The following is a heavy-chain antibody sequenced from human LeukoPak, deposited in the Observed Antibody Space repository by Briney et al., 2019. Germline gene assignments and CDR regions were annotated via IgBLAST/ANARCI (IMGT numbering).Heavy chain of an antibody. D-gene: IGHD3-22*01. Sequence: GGSLRLSCAASGFTFSSYGMHWVRQAPGKGLEWVAVISYDGSNKYYADSVKGRLTISRDNSKNTLYLQMNSLRAEDTAVYYCARGATYYYDSSDYWGQGTLATVSS. CDR2: ISYDGSNK. V-gene: IGHV3-30*03. CDR1: GFTFSSYG. J-gene: IGHJ4*02. CDR3: ARGATYYYDSSDY.